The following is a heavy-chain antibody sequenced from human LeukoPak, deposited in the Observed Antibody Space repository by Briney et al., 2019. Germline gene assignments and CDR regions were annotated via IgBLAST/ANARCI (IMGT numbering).Heavy chain of an antibody. V-gene: IGHV3-53*01. CDR3: AKDPNGDYIGAFDI. CDR2: IYSGGST. Sequence: GGSLRLSCAASGFTVSSNYMSWVRQAPGKGLEWVSVIYSGGSTYYADSVKGRFTISRDNSKNTLYLKMNSLRAEDTAVYYCAKDPNGDYIGAFDIWGQGTMVTVSS. D-gene: IGHD4-17*01. J-gene: IGHJ3*02. CDR1: GFTVSSNY.